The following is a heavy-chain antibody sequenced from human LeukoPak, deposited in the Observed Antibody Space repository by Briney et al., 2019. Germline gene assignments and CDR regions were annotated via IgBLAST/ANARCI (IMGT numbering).Heavy chain of an antibody. J-gene: IGHJ4*02. V-gene: IGHV1-3*01. CDR3: ARDRWYYGSGSPNDY. CDR2: INAGNGNT. Sequence: ASVKVSCKASGYTFTSYAMHWVRQAPRQRLEWMGWINAGNGNTKYSQKFQGRVTITRDTSASTAYMELSSLRSEDTAVYYCARDRWYYGSGSPNDYWGQGTLVTVSS. CDR1: GYTFTSYA. D-gene: IGHD3-10*01.